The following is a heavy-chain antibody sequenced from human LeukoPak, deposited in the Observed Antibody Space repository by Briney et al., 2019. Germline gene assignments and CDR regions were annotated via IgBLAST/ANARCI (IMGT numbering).Heavy chain of an antibody. D-gene: IGHD3-16*01. CDR3: AKDNYGGISAS. J-gene: IGHJ5*02. V-gene: IGHV3-23*01. Sequence: GGSLRLSCAASGFTFSAYGMSWVRQAPGKGLEWVSHISDTVRDTWYANPVKGRFIISRDNSRDTVYLQMSSLRPEDTALYFCAKDNYGGISASWGQGTLVTVSS. CDR2: ISDTVRDT. CDR1: GFTFSAYG.